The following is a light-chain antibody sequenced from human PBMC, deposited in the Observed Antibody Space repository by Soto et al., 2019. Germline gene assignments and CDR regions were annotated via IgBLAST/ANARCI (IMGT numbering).Light chain of an antibody. V-gene: IGKV1-39*01. Sequence: DIQMTQSPSSLSASVGDRVTITCRASQSVARYLNWYQQKPGGVPKLLIYAASTLQGGVPSRFSGSGSGTDFTLTISSLQSEDLAVYYCQQHHNWPNTFGQGTKLEIK. CDR3: QQHHNWPNT. J-gene: IGKJ2*01. CDR2: AAS. CDR1: QSVARY.